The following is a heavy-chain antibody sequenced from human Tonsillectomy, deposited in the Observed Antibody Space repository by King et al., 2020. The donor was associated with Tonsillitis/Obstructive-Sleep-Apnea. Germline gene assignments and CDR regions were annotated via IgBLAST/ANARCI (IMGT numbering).Heavy chain of an antibody. CDR1: GYTFTTYW. CDR2: IYPGDSET. Sequence: EVQLVESGAEVKKPGESLKIACKGIGYTFTTYWIAWVRQMPGKGLEWMGIIYPGDSETKYSPSFRGQVTISADNSITTAYLQWSSLKASDTAMYYCARPYYDDTGYHLDYWGQGTLVTVSS. J-gene: IGHJ4*02. CDR3: ARPYYDDTGYHLDY. V-gene: IGHV5-51*01. D-gene: IGHD3-22*01.